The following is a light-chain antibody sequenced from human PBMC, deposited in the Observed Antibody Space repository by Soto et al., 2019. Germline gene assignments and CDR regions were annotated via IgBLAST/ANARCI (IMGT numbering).Light chain of an antibody. V-gene: IGKV1-5*03. J-gene: IGKJ2*01. CDR3: QQYNSYPPYT. Sequence: DIQMTQSPSTLSASVGDRVTITCRASQSISSWLAWYQQKAGKAPKLLIYKASSLESGVPARFSGSGSWTEFTLTISSLQTDDFATYYCQQYNSYPPYTFGQGTKLEIK. CDR1: QSISSW. CDR2: KAS.